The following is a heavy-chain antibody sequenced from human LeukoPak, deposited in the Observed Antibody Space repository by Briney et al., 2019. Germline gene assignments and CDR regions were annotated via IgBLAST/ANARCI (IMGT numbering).Heavy chain of an antibody. CDR1: GGSISSYY. J-gene: IGHJ6*02. CDR2: IYYSGST. D-gene: IGHD6-6*01. V-gene: IGHV4-59*01. Sequence: SETLSLTCTVSGGSISSYYWSWIRQPPGKGLEWIGYIYYSGSTNYNPSLKSRVTISVDTSKNQFSLKLSSVTAADTAVYYCARDSSIAAAYYYGMDVWGQGTTVTVPS. CDR3: ARDSSIAAAYYYGMDV.